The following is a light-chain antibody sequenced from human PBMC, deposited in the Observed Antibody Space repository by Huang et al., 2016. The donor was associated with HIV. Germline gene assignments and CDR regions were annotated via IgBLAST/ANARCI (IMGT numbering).Light chain of an antibody. CDR2: GAA. V-gene: IGKV3-15*01. J-gene: IGKJ4*01. CDR3: QQYDKWPPLLT. Sequence: EIVMTQSPATLSVSPGESVILSCRASESVGCSLAWYQQKPGQAPRLLIYGAATRASGVPPRFSGSGSGTECTLSISGLQSADFAVYYCQQYDKWPPLLTFGGGTKVEIK. CDR1: ESVGCS.